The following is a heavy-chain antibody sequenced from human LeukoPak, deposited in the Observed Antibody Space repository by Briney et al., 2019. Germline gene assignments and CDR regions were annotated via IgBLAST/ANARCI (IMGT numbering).Heavy chain of an antibody. V-gene: IGHV1-46*01. J-gene: IGHJ5*02. Sequence: ASVKVSCKASGYTFTSCYMHWVRQAPGQGLEWMGIINPSGGSTSYAQKFQGRVTMTTDTSTSTAYMELRSLRSDDTAVYYCAREEDDILTGYPKWFDPWGQGTLVTVSS. D-gene: IGHD3-9*01. CDR2: INPSGGST. CDR3: AREEDDILTGYPKWFDP. CDR1: GYTFTSCY.